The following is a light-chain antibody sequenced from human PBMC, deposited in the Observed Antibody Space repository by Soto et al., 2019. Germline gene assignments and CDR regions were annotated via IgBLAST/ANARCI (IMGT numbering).Light chain of an antibody. V-gene: IGKV3-11*01. Sequence: XLSPGERATLSCRASESIGNYLAWYQQKLGQAPKLLIYDASHRAIGIPGRFSGDGSGTDFTLTISSLEPEDFAVYDCQWRSDWPPRLTFGGGTKVEIK. CDR3: QWRSDWPPRLT. J-gene: IGKJ4*01. CDR1: ESIGNY. CDR2: DAS.